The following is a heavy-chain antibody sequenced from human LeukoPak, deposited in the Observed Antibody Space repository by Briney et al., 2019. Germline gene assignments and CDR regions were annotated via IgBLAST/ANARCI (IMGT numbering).Heavy chain of an antibody. J-gene: IGHJ4*02. D-gene: IGHD6-19*01. CDR1: GGSISSYY. CDR3: ARVGSGWYRFDY. CDR2: IYYSGST. Sequence: SETLSLTCTVSGGSISSYYWSWIRQPPGKGLEWIGYIYYSGSTNYNPSLKSRVTILVDTSKNQFSLKLSSVTAADTAVYYCARVGSGWYRFDYWGQGTLVTVSS. V-gene: IGHV4-59*08.